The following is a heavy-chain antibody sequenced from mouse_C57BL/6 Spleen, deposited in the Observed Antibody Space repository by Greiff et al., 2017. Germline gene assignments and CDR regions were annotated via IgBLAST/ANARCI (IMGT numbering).Heavy chain of an antibody. V-gene: IGHV1-59*01. CDR1: GYTFTSYW. CDR3: ALYYDYPWFAY. CDR2: IDPSDSYT. J-gene: IGHJ3*01. Sequence: VQLQQPGAELVRPGTSVKLSCKASGYTFTSYWMHWVKQRPGQGLEWIGVIDPSDSYTNYNQKFKGKATLTVDTSSSTAYMQLSSLTSEDSAVYFCALYYDYPWFAYWGQGTLVTVSA. D-gene: IGHD2-4*01.